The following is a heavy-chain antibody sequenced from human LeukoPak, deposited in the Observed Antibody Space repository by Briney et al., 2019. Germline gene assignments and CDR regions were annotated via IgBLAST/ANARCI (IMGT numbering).Heavy chain of an antibody. CDR3: ARPNSSGWFEIDY. V-gene: IGHV5-51*01. D-gene: IGHD6-19*01. CDR1: GYSFTSYW. CDR2: IYPGDSDT. Sequence: GESLKISCKGSGYSFTSYWIGWVRQMPGKGLEWMGIIYPGDSDTRHSPSFQGQVTISADKSISAAYLQWSSLKASDTAMYYCARPNSSGWFEIDYWGQGTLVTVSS. J-gene: IGHJ4*02.